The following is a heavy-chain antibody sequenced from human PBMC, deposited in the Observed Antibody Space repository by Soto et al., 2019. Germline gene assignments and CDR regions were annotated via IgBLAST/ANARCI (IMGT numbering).Heavy chain of an antibody. V-gene: IGHV5-51*01. CDR2: IYPGDSDT. Sequence: GESLKISCKGSGYSFTSYWMCWVRQMPGKGLEWMGIIYPGDSDTSYSPSFQGQVTISADKPISTAYLQWSSLKASDTAMYYCARHPVLRFLEWSYGMDVWGQGTTVTSP. CDR3: ARHPVLRFLEWSYGMDV. D-gene: IGHD3-3*01. J-gene: IGHJ6*02. CDR1: GYSFTSYW.